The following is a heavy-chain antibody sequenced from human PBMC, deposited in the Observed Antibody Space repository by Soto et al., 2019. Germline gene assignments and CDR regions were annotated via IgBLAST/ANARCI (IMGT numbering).Heavy chain of an antibody. CDR3: AKDRVGGLGAFDI. J-gene: IGHJ3*02. CDR1: GFTFSSYA. Sequence: GGSLRLSCAASGFTFSSYAMSWVRQAPGKGLEWVSAISGSGGSTYYADSAKGRFTISRDNSKNTLYLQMNSLRAEDTAVYYCAKDRVGGLGAFDIWGQGTMVTVSS. V-gene: IGHV3-23*01. CDR2: ISGSGGST. D-gene: IGHD3-10*01.